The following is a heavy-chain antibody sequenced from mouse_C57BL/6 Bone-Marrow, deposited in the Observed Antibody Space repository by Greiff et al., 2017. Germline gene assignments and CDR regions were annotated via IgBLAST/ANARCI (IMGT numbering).Heavy chain of an antibody. J-gene: IGHJ1*03. CDR2: IYPRDGST. CDR3: ARLEFGGRSGDWYFAV. Sequence: VQLQQSGPELVNPGASVKLSCKASGYTFTSYDINWVKQRPGQGLEWIGWIYPRDGSTKYNEKFKGKATLTVDPSSSTEYMARNSLTSEDPAVYFCARLEFGGRSGDWYFAVWGTGTTVTVSS. CDR1: GYTFTSYD. V-gene: IGHV1-85*01. D-gene: IGHD1-1*01.